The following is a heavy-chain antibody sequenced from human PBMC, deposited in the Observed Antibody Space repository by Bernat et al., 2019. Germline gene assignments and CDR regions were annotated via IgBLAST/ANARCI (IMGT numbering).Heavy chain of an antibody. CDR1: GFTFSSYA. Sequence: EVQLLESGGGLVQPGGSLRLSCAASGFTFSSYAMSWVRQAPGKGLEWVSAISGRGGSTYYADSVKGRFNISRYNSKNPLYLQMNSLRADDTAVYYCAKDLQYSSSWYPYYYYGMDVWGQGTTVTVSS. J-gene: IGHJ6*02. CDR2: ISGRGGST. V-gene: IGHV3-23*01. CDR3: AKDLQYSSSWYPYYYYGMDV. D-gene: IGHD6-13*01.